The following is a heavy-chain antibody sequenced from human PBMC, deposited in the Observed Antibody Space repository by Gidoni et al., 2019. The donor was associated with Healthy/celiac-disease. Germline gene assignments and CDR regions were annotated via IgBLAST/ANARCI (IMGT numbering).Heavy chain of an antibody. CDR2: IKSKTDVGTT. CDR3: TTDVLRFLEWLLSFDY. CDR1: GFTFSNAW. J-gene: IGHJ4*02. D-gene: IGHD3-3*01. V-gene: IGHV3-15*01. Sequence: EVQLVESGGGLVKPGGSLRLSCAASGFTFSNAWMSWVRQAPGKGLEWVGRIKSKTDVGTTDYAAPVKGRFTISRDDSKNTLYLQMNSLKTEDTAVYYCTTDVLRFLEWLLSFDYWGQGTLVTVSS.